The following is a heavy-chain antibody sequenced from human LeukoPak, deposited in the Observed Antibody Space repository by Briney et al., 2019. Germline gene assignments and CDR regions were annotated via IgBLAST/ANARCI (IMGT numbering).Heavy chain of an antibody. J-gene: IGHJ4*02. CDR1: GFTFSSYD. V-gene: IGHV3-30*04. D-gene: IGHD6-13*01. Sequence: GRSLRLSCVASGFTFSSYDMHWVRQAPGKGLEWVALISHDGSKKYYADSVKGRFTISRDNSKNTLYVQMNSLRGEDTAKYYCARKRIAEDGNLDFWGQGTLVTVSS. CDR2: ISHDGSKK. CDR3: ARKRIAEDGNLDF.